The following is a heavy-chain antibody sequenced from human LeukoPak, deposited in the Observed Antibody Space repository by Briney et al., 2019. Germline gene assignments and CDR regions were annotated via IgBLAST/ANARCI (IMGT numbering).Heavy chain of an antibody. CDR3: AKDGESGFDY. CDR1: GFTFSNFW. CDR2: IKQDETEK. Sequence: GGSLRLSCTASGFTFSNFWMGWVRQAPGKGLEWVANIKQDETEKFYLGSVKGRFTISRDNAKNSLYLQMNSLRAEDTAVYYCAKDGESGFDYWGQGTLVTVSS. V-gene: IGHV3-7*03. D-gene: IGHD7-27*01. J-gene: IGHJ4*02.